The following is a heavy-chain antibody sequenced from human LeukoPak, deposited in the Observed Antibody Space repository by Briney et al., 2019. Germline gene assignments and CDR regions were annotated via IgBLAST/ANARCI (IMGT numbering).Heavy chain of an antibody. CDR2: ISASGSST. Sequence: GGSLRLSCAASGFTFSSYDMTWVRQAPGKGLEWVSSISASGSSTYYADSVKGRFTISRDNPKNTLYLQMNSLRAEDTAVYYCASHFDWLSNPYFDYWGQGALVTVSS. CDR1: GFTFSSYD. J-gene: IGHJ4*02. D-gene: IGHD3-9*01. V-gene: IGHV3-23*01. CDR3: ASHFDWLSNPYFDY.